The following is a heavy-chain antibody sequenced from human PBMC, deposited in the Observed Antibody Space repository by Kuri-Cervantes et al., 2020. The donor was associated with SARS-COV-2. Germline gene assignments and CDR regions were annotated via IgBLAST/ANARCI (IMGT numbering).Heavy chain of an antibody. CDR1: GDSVSSNSAA. D-gene: IGHD2-2*01. CDR3: ARGIVVPATTRWNWFDP. Sequence: SCAISGDSVSSNSAAWNWIRQSPSRGLEWLGRTYYRSKWYNDYAVSVKSRITINPDTSKNQFSLQLNSVTPEDTAVYYCARGIVVPATTRWNWFDPWGQGTLVTVSS. J-gene: IGHJ5*02. CDR2: TYYRSKWYN. V-gene: IGHV6-1*01.